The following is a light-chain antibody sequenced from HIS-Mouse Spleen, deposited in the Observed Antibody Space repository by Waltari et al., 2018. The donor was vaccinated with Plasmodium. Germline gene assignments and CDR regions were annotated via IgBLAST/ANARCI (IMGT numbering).Light chain of an antibody. J-gene: IGLJ2*01. Sequence: QSALTPPPSASGSPGQSVTIPCPGTSSDVGGYNSLSWYQQHPGKAPKLMIYEVSKRPSGVPDRFSGSKSGNTASLTVSGLQAEDEADYYCSSYAGSNNLVFGGGTKLTVL. CDR3: SSYAGSNNLV. CDR1: SSDVGGYNS. CDR2: EVS. V-gene: IGLV2-8*01.